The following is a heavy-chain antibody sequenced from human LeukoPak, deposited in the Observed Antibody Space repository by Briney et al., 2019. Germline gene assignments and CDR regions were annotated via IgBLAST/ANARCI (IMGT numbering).Heavy chain of an antibody. Sequence: ASVKVSCKASGYTFTSYDINWVREATGQGLEWIGWMNPNSGNTGYAQKFQGRVTMTRNTSISTAYMELSSLRSEDTAVYYCASLVGSSSGGFDYWGQGTLVTVSS. CDR3: ASLVGSSSGGFDY. CDR2: MNPNSGNT. J-gene: IGHJ4*02. D-gene: IGHD6-19*01. CDR1: GYTFTSYD. V-gene: IGHV1-8*01.